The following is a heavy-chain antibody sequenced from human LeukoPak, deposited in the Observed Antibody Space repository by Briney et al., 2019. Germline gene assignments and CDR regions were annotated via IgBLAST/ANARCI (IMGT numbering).Heavy chain of an antibody. Sequence: GGSLRLSCAASGLTLSSYWMQWVRQAPGKGLVWVSRIHRNGSLTNYAESVKGRFTISRDSAKNTVYLQMNSLRAEDTAIYYCSRGQEVDDGVLESWGRRTLVTVSS. D-gene: IGHD3-3*01. J-gene: IGHJ4*02. CDR2: IHRNGSLT. V-gene: IGHV3-74*01. CDR3: SRGQEVDDGVLES. CDR1: GLTLSSYW.